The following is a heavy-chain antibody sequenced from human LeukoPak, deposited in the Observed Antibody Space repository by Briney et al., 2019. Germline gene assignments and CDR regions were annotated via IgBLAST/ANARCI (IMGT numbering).Heavy chain of an antibody. J-gene: IGHJ4*02. CDR2: IDAGNGDT. CDR1: GYTFSGHY. V-gene: IGHV1-3*01. CDR3: ARGSTSDWPLDH. Sequence: GASVKVSCKASGYTFSGHYLHWVRQAPGQRFEWMGWIDAGNGDTRYSQKFQGRVTITRDTSASTAYIELRSLRSEDTAMYYCARGSTSDWPLDHWGQETLVTISS. D-gene: IGHD2-2*01.